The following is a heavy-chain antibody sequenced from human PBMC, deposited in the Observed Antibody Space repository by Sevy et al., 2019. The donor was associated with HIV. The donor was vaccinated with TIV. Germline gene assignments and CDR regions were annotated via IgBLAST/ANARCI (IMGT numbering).Heavy chain of an antibody. V-gene: IGHV3-7*01. CDR1: GFTFSSSW. J-gene: IGHJ6*02. CDR3: VGVPQFYYDSRVGYYYGMDV. D-gene: IGHD3-22*01. Sequence: GGSLRLSCAASGFTFSSSWMSWVRQTPGKGLEWVANINQDGIRKYYVDSVKGRFTISRDNAKNALYLQMNSLRADDTAVYYCVGVPQFYYDSRVGYYYGMDVWGQGTTVTVSS. CDR2: INQDGIRK.